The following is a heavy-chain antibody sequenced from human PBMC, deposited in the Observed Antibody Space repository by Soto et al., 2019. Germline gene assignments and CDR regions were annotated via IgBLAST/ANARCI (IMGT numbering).Heavy chain of an antibody. CDR1: GGSIGGYY. J-gene: IGHJ4*02. CDR3: ARSIAVPSSHIDH. D-gene: IGHD6-6*01. Sequence: QSLTCSVSGGSIGGYYWSWIHQAPGKGLEWIGYVYDTGSTSYNPSLQSRVTISVDTSKKQFSLSLRLVTAADTAVYFCARSIAVPSSHIDHWGQGTRVTVSS. V-gene: IGHV4-59*01. CDR2: VYDTGST.